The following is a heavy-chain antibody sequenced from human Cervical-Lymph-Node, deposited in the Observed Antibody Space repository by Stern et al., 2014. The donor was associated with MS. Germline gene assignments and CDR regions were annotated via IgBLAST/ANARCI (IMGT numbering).Heavy chain of an antibody. CDR1: GGTFSSYA. CDR2: IIPIFGTA. Sequence: VQLVESGAEVKKPGSSGKVSCKASGGTFSSYAISWVRQAPGQGLEWMGGIIPIFGTANYAQKFQGRVTITADESTSTAYMELSSLRSEDTAVYYCARSRYYYDSSGYYYNWFDPWGQGTLVTVSS. J-gene: IGHJ5*02. V-gene: IGHV1-69*01. D-gene: IGHD3-22*01. CDR3: ARSRYYYDSSGYYYNWFDP.